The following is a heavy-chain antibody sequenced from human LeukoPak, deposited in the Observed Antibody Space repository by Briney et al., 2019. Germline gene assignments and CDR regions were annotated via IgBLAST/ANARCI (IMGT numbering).Heavy chain of an antibody. Sequence: SSETLSLTCAVYGGSFSGYYWSWIRQPPGKGLEWIGEINHSGSTNYNPPLKSRVTVSIDTSKNQFSLKLSSVTAADTAVYYCARRCSGGSCYNYWGQGTLVTVSS. V-gene: IGHV4-34*01. CDR1: GGSFSGYY. J-gene: IGHJ4*02. CDR2: INHSGST. CDR3: ARRCSGGSCYNY. D-gene: IGHD2-15*01.